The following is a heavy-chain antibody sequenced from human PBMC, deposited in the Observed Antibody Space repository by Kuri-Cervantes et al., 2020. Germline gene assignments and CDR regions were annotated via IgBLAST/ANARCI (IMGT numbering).Heavy chain of an antibody. D-gene: IGHD6-6*01. CDR2: INTNTGNP. CDR1: GYTFTSYA. V-gene: IGHV7-4-1*01. Sequence: ASVKVSCKASGYTFTSYAMNWVRQAPGQGLEWMGWINTNTGNPTYAQGFTGRFAFSLDTSVSTAYLQICSLKAEDTAVYYCARADSSSYYYYMDVWGKGTTVTVSS. J-gene: IGHJ6*03. CDR3: ARADSSSYYYYMDV.